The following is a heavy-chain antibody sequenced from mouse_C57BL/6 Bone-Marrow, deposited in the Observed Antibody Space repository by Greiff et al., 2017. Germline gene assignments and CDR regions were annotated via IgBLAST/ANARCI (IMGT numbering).Heavy chain of an antibody. CDR3: ARDYYDSSFFDY. CDR1: GYTFTSYW. CDR2: IHPNSGST. Sequence: VQLQQSGAELVKPGASVKLSCKASGYTFTSYWMHWVKQRPGQGLEWIGMIHPNSGSTNYNEKFKSKATLTVDKSSSTAYMQLSSLTSEDSAVYYGARDYYDSSFFDYWGQGTTLTVSS. J-gene: IGHJ2*01. V-gene: IGHV1-64*01. D-gene: IGHD1-1*01.